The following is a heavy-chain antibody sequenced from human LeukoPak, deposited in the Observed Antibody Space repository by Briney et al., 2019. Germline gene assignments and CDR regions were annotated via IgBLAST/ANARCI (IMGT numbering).Heavy chain of an antibody. D-gene: IGHD1-14*01. V-gene: IGHV4-34*01. CDR3: AGLIRPGWFDP. CDR2: INHSGST. CDR1: GGSFSGYY. J-gene: IGHJ5*02. Sequence: SETLSLTCAVYGGSFSGYYWSWIRQPPGKGLEWIGEINHSGSTNYNPSLKSRVTISVDTSKNQFSLKLSSVTAADTAVYYCAGLIRPGWFDPWGQGTLVTVSS.